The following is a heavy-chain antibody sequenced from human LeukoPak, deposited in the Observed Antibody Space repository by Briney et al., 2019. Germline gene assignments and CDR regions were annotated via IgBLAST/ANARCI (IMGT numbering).Heavy chain of an antibody. V-gene: IGHV1-18*01. J-gene: IGHJ4*02. CDR2: ISAYNGNT. CDR1: GYTFTSYG. D-gene: IGHD2-2*01. CDR3: ARDTCSSTSCYAGVRGFDY. Sequence: GASVKVSCKASGYTFTSYGISWVRQAPGQGLAWVGWISAYNGNTNYAQKLQGRVTMTTDTSTSTAYMELRSLRSDDTAVYYCARDTCSSTSCYAGVRGFDYWGQGTLVTVSS.